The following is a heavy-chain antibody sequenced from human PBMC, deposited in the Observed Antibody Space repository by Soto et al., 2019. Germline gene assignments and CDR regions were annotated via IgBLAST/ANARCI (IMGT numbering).Heavy chain of an antibody. CDR2: IIPIFGTA. CDR1: GGTFSSYS. J-gene: IGHJ4*02. D-gene: IGHD1-26*01. Sequence: QVQLVQSGAEVKKPGSSVKVSCKASGGTFSSYSINWVRQAPGQGLEWMGEIIPIFGTANYAQKVQGRVTITADDSRSTAYMELSSLRSEDTAVYYCARDGGRHSGGIDYWGQGTLVTVSS. CDR3: ARDGGRHSGGIDY. V-gene: IGHV1-69*01.